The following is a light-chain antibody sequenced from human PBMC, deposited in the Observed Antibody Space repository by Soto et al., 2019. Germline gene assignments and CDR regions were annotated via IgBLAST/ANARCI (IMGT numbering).Light chain of an antibody. Sequence: EVVMTQSPATLSVSPGERAAVSCRASQSVGSNLAWYQQKPGQAPRLLIYGASTRATGFPARFSGSGSGTEFTLTISSLQSEDVAVYYCQQYNYWPRTFGQGTKVEIK. J-gene: IGKJ1*01. CDR3: QQYNYWPRT. CDR2: GAS. V-gene: IGKV3-15*01. CDR1: QSVGSN.